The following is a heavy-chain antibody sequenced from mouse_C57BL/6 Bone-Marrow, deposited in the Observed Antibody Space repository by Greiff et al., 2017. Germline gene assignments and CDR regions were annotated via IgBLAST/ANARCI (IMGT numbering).Heavy chain of an antibody. J-gene: IGHJ2*01. CDR2: IAPANGYT. Sequence: EVQLQQSVAELVRPGASVKLSCTASGFNIKNTYMHWVKQRPEQGLEWIGRIAPANGYTKYAPKFQGKATMTAATSSNTAYLQLSSLTSEDTAIYYCALDYYGSSYFDYWGQGTTLTVSS. CDR1: GFNIKNTY. D-gene: IGHD1-1*01. V-gene: IGHV14-3*01. CDR3: ALDYYGSSYFDY.